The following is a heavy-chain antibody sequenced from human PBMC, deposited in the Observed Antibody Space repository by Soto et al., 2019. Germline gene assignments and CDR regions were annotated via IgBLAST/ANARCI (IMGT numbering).Heavy chain of an antibody. CDR1: GGTFSSYT. Sequence: GASVKVSCKASGGTFSSYTISWVRQAPGQGLEWMGRIIPILGIANYAQKFQGRVTITADKSTSTAYMELSSLRSEDTAVYYCARSRTPRDIVVVVAAQDDAFDIWGQGTMVTV. V-gene: IGHV1-69*02. CDR3: ARSRTPRDIVVVVAAQDDAFDI. D-gene: IGHD2-15*01. CDR2: IIPILGIA. J-gene: IGHJ3*02.